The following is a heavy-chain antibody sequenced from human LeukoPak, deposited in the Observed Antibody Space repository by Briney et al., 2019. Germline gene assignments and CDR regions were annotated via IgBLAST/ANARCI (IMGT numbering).Heavy chain of an antibody. CDR2: MYYSGST. D-gene: IGHD5-24*01. CDR3: ARHGRMGTINPSY. CDR1: GGSISNSSYY. V-gene: IGHV4-39*01. J-gene: IGHJ4*02. Sequence: SETLSLTCTVSGGSISNSSYYWGWIRQPPGKGLEWIGSMYYSGSTYYSPSLKSRATISVDTSKNQFSLKLSSVTAADTAVYYCARHGRMGTINPSYWGQGTLVTVSS.